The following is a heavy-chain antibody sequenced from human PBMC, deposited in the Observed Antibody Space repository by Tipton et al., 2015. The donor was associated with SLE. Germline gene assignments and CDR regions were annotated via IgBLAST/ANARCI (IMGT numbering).Heavy chain of an antibody. J-gene: IGHJ6*03. CDR1: GTSIDSHY. CDR3: ARVLGSRYCTNGVCSSPYYFYYYMDV. D-gene: IGHD2-8*01. CDR2: ISDSGST. V-gene: IGHV4-59*11. Sequence: TLSLTCTVSGTSIDSHYWAWIRQPPGKGLEWIGYISDSGSTNYNPSLKSRVAISVDTSKNQFSLKLRSVTAADTALYYCARVLGSRYCTNGVCSSPYYFYYYMDVWGRGTSVTVSS.